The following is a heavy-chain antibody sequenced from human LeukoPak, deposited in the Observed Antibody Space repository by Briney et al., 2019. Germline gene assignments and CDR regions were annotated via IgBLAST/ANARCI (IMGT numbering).Heavy chain of an antibody. V-gene: IGHV3-20*04. CDR2: INWNGGST. J-gene: IGHJ4*02. CDR3: ARVKGSGYRNSIDY. D-gene: IGHD3-3*01. Sequence: PGGSLRLSCAASGFTFDDYAMNCVRQAPGKGLEWVSGINWNGGSTYYRDSVKGRFTISRDNAKNSLYLQMNSLRAEDTALYYCARVKGSGYRNSIDYWGQGTLVTVSS. CDR1: GFTFDDYA.